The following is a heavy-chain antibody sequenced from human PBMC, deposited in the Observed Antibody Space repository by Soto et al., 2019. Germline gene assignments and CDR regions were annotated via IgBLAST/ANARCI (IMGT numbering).Heavy chain of an antibody. V-gene: IGHV1-2*04. CDR3: ARDQASIPFTRIAAAGLDY. CDR2: INPNSGGT. Sequence: QVQLVQSGAEVKKPGASVKVSCKASGYTFTGYYMHWVRQAPGQGLEWMGWINPNSGGTNYAQKFQGWVTMTRDTSISTAYMELSRLRSDDTAVYYCARDQASIPFTRIAAAGLDYWGQGTLVTVSS. CDR1: GYTFTGYY. J-gene: IGHJ4*02. D-gene: IGHD6-13*01.